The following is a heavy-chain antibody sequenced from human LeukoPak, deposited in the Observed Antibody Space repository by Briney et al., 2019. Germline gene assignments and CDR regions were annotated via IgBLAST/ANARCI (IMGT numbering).Heavy chain of an antibody. V-gene: IGHV1-46*01. CDR3: ARDSDSSSLADP. J-gene: IGHJ5*02. Sequence: ASVKVSCKASGYTFTTYYIHWVRQAPGQGLEWMGIIHPSSGSAASAQKFQGRLTMTRDTTTRTVYMELSSLTSEDTAVYYCARDSDSSSLADPWGQGTLVTVS. D-gene: IGHD6-6*01. CDR1: GYTFTTYY. CDR2: IHPSSGSA.